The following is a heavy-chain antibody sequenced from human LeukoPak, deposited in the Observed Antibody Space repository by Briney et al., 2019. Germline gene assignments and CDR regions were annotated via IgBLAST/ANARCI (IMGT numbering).Heavy chain of an antibody. D-gene: IGHD2-8*01. V-gene: IGHV3-21*06. CDR3: ARVVNGYVDY. CDR1: GFTFSNTN. Sequence: PGGSLRLSCAASGFTFSNTNMNWVRQARGKGLKWVSFISASSNYIYYADSVKGRFTISRDNAQNSLYLQMNSLRAEDTAVYFCARVVNGYVDYWGQGTLVTVSS. CDR2: ISASSNYI. J-gene: IGHJ4*02.